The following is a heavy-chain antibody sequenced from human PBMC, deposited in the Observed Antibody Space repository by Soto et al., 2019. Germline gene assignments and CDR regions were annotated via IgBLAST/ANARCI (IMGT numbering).Heavy chain of an antibody. Sequence: ASVKVSCKASGYTFTGYYMHWVRQVPGQGLEWMGWINPNSGGTNYAQKFQGWVTMTRDTSISTAYMELSRLRSDDTAVYYCARGGSGWYNLRLDVWGKGTTVTVSS. J-gene: IGHJ6*04. CDR3: ARGGSGWYNLRLDV. CDR2: INPNSGGT. CDR1: GYTFTGYY. D-gene: IGHD6-19*01. V-gene: IGHV1-2*04.